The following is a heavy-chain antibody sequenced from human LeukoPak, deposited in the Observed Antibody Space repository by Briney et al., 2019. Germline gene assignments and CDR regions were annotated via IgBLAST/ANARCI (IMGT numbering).Heavy chain of an antibody. Sequence: GGSLRLSCAASGFTFSSYAMHWVRQAPGKGLEYVSAISSDGVSTDYADSVKGRFTISRDNSKNTVYLQMNSLRAEDTALYYCAKDRHLDGYNGDWGQGTLVTVSS. CDR2: ISSDGVST. V-gene: IGHV3-64*04. CDR3: AKDRHLDGYNGD. CDR1: GFTFSSYA. J-gene: IGHJ4*02. D-gene: IGHD5-24*01.